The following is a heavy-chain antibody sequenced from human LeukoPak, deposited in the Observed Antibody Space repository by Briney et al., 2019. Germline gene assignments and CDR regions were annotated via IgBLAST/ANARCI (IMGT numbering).Heavy chain of an antibody. V-gene: IGHV3-53*01. D-gene: IGHD1-26*01. CDR3: ARDSRLLYYFDY. J-gene: IGHJ4*02. Sequence: PGGSLRLSCAASGFTFSSYWMSWVRQAPGKGLEWVSVIYSGGSTYYADSVKGRFTISRDNSKNTLYLQMNSLRAEDTAVYYCARDSRLLYYFDYWGQGTLVTVSS. CDR2: IYSGGST. CDR1: GFTFSSYW.